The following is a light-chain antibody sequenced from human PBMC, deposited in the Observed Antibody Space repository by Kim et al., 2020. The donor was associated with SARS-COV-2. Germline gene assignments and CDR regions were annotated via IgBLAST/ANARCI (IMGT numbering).Light chain of an antibody. CDR2: AAS. J-gene: IGKJ5*01. CDR1: QSIGIK. Sequence: DIQMTQSPSSLFASVGDRVTIACRASQSIGIKLNWYQQKSAISPRSLIYAASTLQPGVPSRFTGDGSGTNFTLTISRLQADDFATYYCQQSHSAPITFGQGTRLEIK. V-gene: IGKV1-39*01. CDR3: QQSHSAPIT.